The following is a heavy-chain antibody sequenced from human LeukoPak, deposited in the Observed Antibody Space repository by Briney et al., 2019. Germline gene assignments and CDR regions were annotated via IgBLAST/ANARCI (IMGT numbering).Heavy chain of an antibody. Sequence: SETLSLTCTVSGGSITSDYWSWIRQAPGKGPEWLGYIYNTGGTNFDSSLMSRVTIIEDTSKNQFSLKLSSVTAADTAVYYCARSKYSSGWYYFDYWGRGTLVTVSS. CDR3: ARSKYSSGWYYFDY. D-gene: IGHD6-19*01. V-gene: IGHV4-59*01. J-gene: IGHJ4*02. CDR1: GGSITSDY. CDR2: IYNTGGT.